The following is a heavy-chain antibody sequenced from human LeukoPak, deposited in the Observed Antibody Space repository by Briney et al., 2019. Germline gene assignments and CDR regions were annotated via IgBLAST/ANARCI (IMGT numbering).Heavy chain of an antibody. V-gene: IGHV1-18*01. CDR1: GYTFTSYG. CDR3: GVVVVAANGSPFDY. D-gene: IGHD2-15*01. Sequence: ASVKVSCKASGYTFTSYGISWVRQAPGQGLEWMGWISAYNGNTIYAQKFQGRVTMTEDTSTDTAYMELSSLRSEDTAVYYCGVVVVAANGSPFDYWGQGTLVTVSS. J-gene: IGHJ4*02. CDR2: ISAYNGNT.